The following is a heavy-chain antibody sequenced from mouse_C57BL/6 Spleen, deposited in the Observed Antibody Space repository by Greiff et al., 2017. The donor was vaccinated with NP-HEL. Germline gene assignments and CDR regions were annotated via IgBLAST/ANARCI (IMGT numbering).Heavy chain of an antibody. CDR3: ARDQGGGYDGFAY. CDR1: GFTFSSYA. Sequence: EVHLVESGGGLVKPGGSLKLSCAASGFTFSSYAMSWVRQTPEKRLEWVATISDGGSYTYYPDNVKGRFTISRDNAKNNLYLQMSHLKSEDTARYYGARDQGGGYDGFAYWGQGTLVTVSA. CDR2: ISDGGSYT. J-gene: IGHJ3*01. D-gene: IGHD2-2*01. V-gene: IGHV5-4*01.